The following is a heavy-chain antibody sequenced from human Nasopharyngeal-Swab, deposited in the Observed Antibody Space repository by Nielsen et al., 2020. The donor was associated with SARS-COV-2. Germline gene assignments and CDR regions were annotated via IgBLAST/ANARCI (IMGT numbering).Heavy chain of an antibody. CDR1: GGSFNGFY. J-gene: IGHJ6*02. CDR3: ARAGRVGDAYTGLDV. V-gene: IGHV4-34*01. Sequence: SETLSLTCSVSGGSFNGFYWNWIRQPPGKGLEWIGELNHNERTNYNPSLKSRVTMSVDTSTNQVSLKLNSLIATDTAVYYCARAGRVGDAYTGLDVWGQGTTVTVSS. CDR2: LNHNERT. D-gene: IGHD5-24*01.